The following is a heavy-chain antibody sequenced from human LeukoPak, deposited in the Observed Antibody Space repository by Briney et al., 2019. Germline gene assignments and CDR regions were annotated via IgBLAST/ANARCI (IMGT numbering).Heavy chain of an antibody. D-gene: IGHD4-17*01. J-gene: IGHJ4*02. V-gene: IGHV4-59*01. Sequence: PSETLSLTCTVSGGSISSYYWSWIRQPPGKGLEWIGYIYYSGSTNYNPSLESRVTISVDTSKNEFSLKLSSVTAADTAVYYCARSPYGDYFGFTFDYWGQGTLVTVSS. CDR2: IYYSGST. CDR1: GGSISSYY. CDR3: ARSPYGDYFGFTFDY.